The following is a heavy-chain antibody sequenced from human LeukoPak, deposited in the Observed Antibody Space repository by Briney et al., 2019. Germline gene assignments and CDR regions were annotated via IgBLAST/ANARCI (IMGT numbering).Heavy chain of an antibody. D-gene: IGHD6-13*01. CDR2: INSDGSST. CDR3: AKDIGYSSSWYSGYYGMDV. V-gene: IGHV3-74*01. Sequence: GGSLRLSCAASGFTFSSDWMHWVRQAPGKGLVWVSRINSDGSSTSYADSVKGRFTISRDNAKNTVYLQMNSLRAEDTALYYCAKDIGYSSSWYSGYYGMDVWGQGTTVTVSS. CDR1: GFTFSSDW. J-gene: IGHJ6*02.